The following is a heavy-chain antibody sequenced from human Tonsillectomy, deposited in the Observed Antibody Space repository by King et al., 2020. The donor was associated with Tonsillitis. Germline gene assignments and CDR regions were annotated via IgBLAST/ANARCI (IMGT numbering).Heavy chain of an antibody. V-gene: IGHV3-9*01. CDR2: ITWNSGSI. J-gene: IGHJ3*01. CDR1: GFTFDDYA. D-gene: IGHD6-19*01. Sequence: VQLVESGGGLVQPGRSLRLSCAASGFTFDDYAMHWVRQPPGKGLEWVSGITWNSGSIGYAVSVKGRFTISRDNAKNSLYLEMNSLRTEDTALYYCAKDIGFSSGRAGNGFDVRGQGTMVTVSS. CDR3: AKDIGFSSGRAGNGFDV.